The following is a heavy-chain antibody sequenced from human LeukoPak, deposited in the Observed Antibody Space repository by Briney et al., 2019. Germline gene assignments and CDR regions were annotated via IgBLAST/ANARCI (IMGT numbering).Heavy chain of an antibody. D-gene: IGHD5-12*01. J-gene: IGHJ6*02. CDR3: ATGYSGYRRSYYYGMDI. CDR2: IYTDGST. V-gene: IGHV3-53*04. Sequence: GSPRLSCAASGFTVSSNYMTWVRQAPGKGLEWVSLIYTDGSTYYTDSVKGRFTISRHNSKNTLYIQMNSLGADDTAVYYCATGYSGYRRSYYYGMDIWGHLTTVTVSS. CDR1: GFTVSSNY.